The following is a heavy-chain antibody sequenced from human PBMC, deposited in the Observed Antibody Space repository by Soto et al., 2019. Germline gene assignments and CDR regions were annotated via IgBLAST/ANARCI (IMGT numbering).Heavy chain of an antibody. CDR3: ARESEDLTSKFDY. J-gene: IGHJ4*02. V-gene: IGHV3-21*06. CDR2: ISSTTNYI. CDR1: GFTFSSYS. Sequence: GGSLRLSCAASGFTFSSYSMNWVRQAPGKGLEWVSSISSTTNYIYYGDSMKGRFTISRDNAKNSLYLEMNSLRAEDTAVYYCARESEDLTSKFDYWGQGTLVTVSS.